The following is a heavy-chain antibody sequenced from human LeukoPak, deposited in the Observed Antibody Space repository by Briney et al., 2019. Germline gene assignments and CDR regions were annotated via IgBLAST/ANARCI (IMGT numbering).Heavy chain of an antibody. D-gene: IGHD3-22*01. J-gene: IGHJ4*02. Sequence: GGSLRLSCAASGFTFRNFAMTWVRQAPGKGLEWVSSISGSGDRTYYADSVKGRFTISRDNSKNTLYLQMNSLRAEDTAVYYCAKAKYYYDSSGYYYFDYWGQGTLVTVSS. V-gene: IGHV3-23*01. CDR1: GFTFRNFA. CDR3: AKAKYYYDSSGYYYFDY. CDR2: ISGSGDRT.